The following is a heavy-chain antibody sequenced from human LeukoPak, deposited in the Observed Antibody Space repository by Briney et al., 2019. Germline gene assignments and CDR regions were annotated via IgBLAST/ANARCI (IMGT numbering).Heavy chain of an antibody. CDR1: GGSISSSGYY. Sequence: SETLSLTCTVSGGSISSSGYYWGWIRQPPGKGLEWIGSMYYSGSTYYNPSLKSRVTISVDTSKNHFSLKLSSVTAADTAVYYCARVERYCSGGSCYHGAFDIWGQGTMVTVSS. V-gene: IGHV4-39*07. CDR2: MYYSGST. J-gene: IGHJ3*02. D-gene: IGHD2-15*01. CDR3: ARVERYCSGGSCYHGAFDI.